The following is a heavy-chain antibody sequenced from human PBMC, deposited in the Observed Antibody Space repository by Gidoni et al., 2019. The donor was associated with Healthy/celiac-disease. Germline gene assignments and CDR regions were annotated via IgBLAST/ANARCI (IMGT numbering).Heavy chain of an antibody. CDR3: ARECGGDCYSGAFDY. Sequence: EVQLVESGGGLVQPGGSLRLSCSASGFPFSSYWMSWVRQAPGKGLEWVANIKQDGSEKYYVDSVKGRFTISRDNAKNSLYLQMNSLRAEDTAVYYCARECGGDCYSGAFDYWGQGTLVTVSS. CDR2: IKQDGSEK. V-gene: IGHV3-7*04. CDR1: GFPFSSYW. D-gene: IGHD2-21*02. J-gene: IGHJ4*02.